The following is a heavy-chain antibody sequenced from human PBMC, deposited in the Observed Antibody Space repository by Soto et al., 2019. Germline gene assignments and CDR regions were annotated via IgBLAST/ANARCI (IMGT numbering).Heavy chain of an antibody. CDR2: ISTYNGNT. V-gene: IGHV1-18*04. J-gene: IGHJ6*02. CDR1: GYSFSDYG. CDR3: ARSGYSSGWYLGTGMAV. Sequence: QVQLVQSGAEVKKPGASLKVSCQASGYSFSDYGIAWVRQAPGQGLAWVGWISTYNGNTNYAQKFQGRVTMTTDTSANTAYMELRSLRSDDTAMYYCARSGYSSGWYLGTGMAVGGQGTPGTVSS. D-gene: IGHD6-19*01.